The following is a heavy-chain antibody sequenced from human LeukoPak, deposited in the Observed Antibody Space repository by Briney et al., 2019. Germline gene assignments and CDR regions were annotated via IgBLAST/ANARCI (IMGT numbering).Heavy chain of an antibody. CDR3: QRVTIFGVVIDFDY. CDR1: GYTFTSYG. J-gene: IGHJ4*02. V-gene: IGHV1-18*01. D-gene: IGHD3-3*01. Sequence: ASVKVSCKASGYTFTSYGISWVRQAPGQGLEWMGWISAYNGNTNYAQKLQGRVTLTADTSTATAYMELRGLRSDDTAVYYCQRVTIFGVVIDFDYWGQGTLVVVSS. CDR2: ISAYNGNT.